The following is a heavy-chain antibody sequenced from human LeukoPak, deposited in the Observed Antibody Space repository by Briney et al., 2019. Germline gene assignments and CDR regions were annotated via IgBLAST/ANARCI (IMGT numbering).Heavy chain of an antibody. Sequence: SETLSLTCAVYGGSFSGYYWSWIRQPPGKGLEWIGEINHSGSTNYNPSLKSRVTISVDTSKNQFSLKLSSVTAADTAVYYCAGSVVAADYYYYYYMDVWGKGTTVTVSS. CDR2: INHSGST. D-gene: IGHD2-15*01. CDR3: AGSVVAADYYYYYYMDV. CDR1: GGSFSGYY. J-gene: IGHJ6*03. V-gene: IGHV4-34*01.